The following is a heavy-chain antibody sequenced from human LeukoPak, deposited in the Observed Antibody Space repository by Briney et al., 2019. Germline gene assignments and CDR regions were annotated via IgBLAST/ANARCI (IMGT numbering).Heavy chain of an antibody. CDR2: INPSGGST. D-gene: IGHD1-26*01. CDR3: ARESVVGATNPDYYYGMDV. V-gene: IGHV1-46*01. J-gene: IGHJ6*02. Sequence: GASVKVSCKAFGYTFTSYYMHWVRQAPGQGLEWMGIINPSGGSTSYAQKFQGRVTLTRDTSTSTVYMGLSSLRSEDTAVYYCARESVVGATNPDYYYGMDVWGQGTTVTVSS. CDR1: GYTFTSYY.